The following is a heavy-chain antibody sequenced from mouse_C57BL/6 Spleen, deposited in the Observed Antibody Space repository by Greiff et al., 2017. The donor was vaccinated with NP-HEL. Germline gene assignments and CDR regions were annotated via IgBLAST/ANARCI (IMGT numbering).Heavy chain of an antibody. Sequence: QVQLQQSGAELVKPGASVKLSCKASGYTFTEYTIHWVKQRSGQGLEWIGWFYPGSGSIKYNEKFKDKATLPADKSSSTVYMELSRLTSEDSAVYFCARHEARGTTVVPHWYFDVWGTGTTVTVSS. J-gene: IGHJ1*03. CDR3: ARHEARGTTVVPHWYFDV. V-gene: IGHV1-62-2*01. D-gene: IGHD1-1*01. CDR1: GYTFTEYT. CDR2: FYPGSGSI.